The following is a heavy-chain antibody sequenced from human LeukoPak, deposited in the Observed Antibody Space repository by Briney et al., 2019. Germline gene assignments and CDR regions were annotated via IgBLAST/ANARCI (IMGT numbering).Heavy chain of an antibody. CDR2: MNPNSGNT. CDR3: ARGGIAAAGAYLAY. Sequence: ASVKVSCKASGYTFTSYDINWVRQATGQGLEWMGWMNPNSGNTGYAQKFQGRVTMTRNTSISTAYMELSSLRSEDTAVYYCARGGIAAAGAYLAYWGQGTLVTVSS. D-gene: IGHD6-13*01. J-gene: IGHJ4*02. CDR1: GYTFTSYD. V-gene: IGHV1-8*01.